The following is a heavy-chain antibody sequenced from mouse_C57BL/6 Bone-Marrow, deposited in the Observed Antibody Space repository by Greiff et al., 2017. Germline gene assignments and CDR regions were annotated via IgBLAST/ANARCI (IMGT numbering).Heavy chain of an antibody. CDR1: GFTFSSYG. V-gene: IGHV5-6*02. J-gene: IGHJ3*01. D-gene: IGHD2-4*01. Sequence: EVKLMESGGDLVKPGGSLKLSCAASGFTFSSYGMSWVRQTPDNRLEWVATISSGGSYTYYPDSVKGRFTISRDNAKNTLYLQMSSLKSEDTAMYYCARRGLRVSAWFAYWGQGTLVTVSA. CDR2: ISSGGSYT. CDR3: ARRGLRVSAWFAY.